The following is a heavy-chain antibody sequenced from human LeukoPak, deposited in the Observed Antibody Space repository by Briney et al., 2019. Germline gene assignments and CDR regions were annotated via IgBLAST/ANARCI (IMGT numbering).Heavy chain of an antibody. J-gene: IGHJ4*02. V-gene: IGHV4-39*07. CDR3: ARDPGGSYPYFDY. Sequence: SETLSLTCTVSGGSISSSSYYWGWIRQPPGKGLEWIGSICYSGSTYYNPSLKSRVTISVDTSKNQFSLKLSSVTAADTAVYYCARDPGGSYPYFDYWGQGTLVTVSS. CDR1: GGSISSSSYY. D-gene: IGHD1-26*01. CDR2: ICYSGST.